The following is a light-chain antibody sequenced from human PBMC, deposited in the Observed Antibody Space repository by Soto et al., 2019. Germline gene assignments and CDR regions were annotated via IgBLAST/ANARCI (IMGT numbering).Light chain of an antibody. CDR1: QSVSSSY. Sequence: EIVLTQSPGTLSLSPGHGATLSCRASQSVSSSYLAWYQQTPGQAPRLLIYGASTRATGIPDRFSGSGSGTDFTLTITRLEPEDFAVYYCQQYGGSPYTFGQGTKLEIK. CDR3: QQYGGSPYT. CDR2: GAS. V-gene: IGKV3-20*01. J-gene: IGKJ2*01.